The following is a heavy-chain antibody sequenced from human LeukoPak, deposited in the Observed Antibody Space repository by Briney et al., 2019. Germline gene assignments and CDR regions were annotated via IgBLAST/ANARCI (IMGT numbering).Heavy chain of an antibody. D-gene: IGHD3-22*01. V-gene: IGHV4-61*02. CDR1: GASISSGSYY. Sequence: SETLSLTCTVSGASISSGSYYWSWIRQPAGKGLEWIGRIYTSGSTNYDPSLKSRVTISVDTSKNQFSLKLSSVTAADTAVYYCARTVRSSGSTYYYYYYYMDVWGKGTTVTISS. CDR2: IYTSGST. J-gene: IGHJ6*03. CDR3: ARTVRSSGSTYYYYYYYMDV.